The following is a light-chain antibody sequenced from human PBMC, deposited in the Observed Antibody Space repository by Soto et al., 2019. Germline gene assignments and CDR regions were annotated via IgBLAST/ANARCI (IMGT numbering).Light chain of an antibody. Sequence: EIVLTQSPATLSLSPGERATLSYRASQSVSSYLAWYQQKPGQAPRLLIYDASNRATGIPARFSGSGSGTDFTLTISSLEPEDFAVYYCQQRSNWPKFGQGTKV. CDR2: DAS. J-gene: IGKJ1*01. CDR3: QQRSNWPK. CDR1: QSVSSY. V-gene: IGKV3-11*01.